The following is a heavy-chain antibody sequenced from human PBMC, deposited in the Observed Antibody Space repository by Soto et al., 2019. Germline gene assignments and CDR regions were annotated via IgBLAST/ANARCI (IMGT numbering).Heavy chain of an antibody. CDR1: GGSISSGGYS. CDR3: ARAGGLGAVAVDY. V-gene: IGHV4-30-2*01. J-gene: IGHJ4*02. D-gene: IGHD6-19*01. CDR2: IYHGST. Sequence: PSETLSLTCAVSGGSISSGGYSWSWIRQPPGKGLEWIGYIYHGSTYYNPSLKSRVTISVDRSKNQFSLKLSSVTAGDTAVYYCARAGGLGAVAVDYWGQGTLVTVSS.